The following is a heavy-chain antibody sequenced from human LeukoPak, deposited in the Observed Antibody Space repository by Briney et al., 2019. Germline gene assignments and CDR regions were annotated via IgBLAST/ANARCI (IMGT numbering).Heavy chain of an antibody. D-gene: IGHD6-13*01. J-gene: IGHJ3*02. Sequence: GASVKVSCKAPGYTLTELSMHWVRQAPGKGLDWMGGFDPEDGETIYAQKFQGRVTMTEDTSTDTAYMELSSLRSEDTAVNYCATDQSGIAAAGMRFDAFDIWGQGTMVTVSS. CDR2: FDPEDGET. V-gene: IGHV1-24*01. CDR1: GYTLTELS. CDR3: ATDQSGIAAAGMRFDAFDI.